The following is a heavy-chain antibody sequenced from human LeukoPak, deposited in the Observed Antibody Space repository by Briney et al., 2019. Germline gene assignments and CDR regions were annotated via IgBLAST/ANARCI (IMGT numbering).Heavy chain of an antibody. J-gene: IGHJ4*02. CDR1: GYTFTSYD. CDR2: MNPNSGNT. Sequence: ASVKVSCKASGYTFTSYDINWVRQATGQGLEWMGWMNPNSGNTGYAQKFQGRVTMTRDTSISTAYMELSRLRSDDTAVYYCARRSLVLYYFDYWGQGTLVTVSS. CDR3: ARRSLVLYYFDY. V-gene: IGHV1-8*02. D-gene: IGHD1-26*01.